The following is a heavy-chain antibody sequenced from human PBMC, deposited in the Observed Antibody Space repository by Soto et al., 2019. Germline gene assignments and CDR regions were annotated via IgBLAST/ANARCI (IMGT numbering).Heavy chain of an antibody. CDR1: GGTFSSYA. CDR3: ARTRVVAAAGWYYYYGTDV. D-gene: IGHD6-13*01. CDR2: IIPIFGTA. Sequence: WASVKVSCKASGGTFSSYAISWVRQAPGQGLEWMGGIIPIFGTANYAQKFQGRVTITADESTSTAYMELSSLRSEDTAVYYCARTRVVAAAGWYYYYGTDVWGQGTTVTVSS. V-gene: IGHV1-69*13. J-gene: IGHJ6*02.